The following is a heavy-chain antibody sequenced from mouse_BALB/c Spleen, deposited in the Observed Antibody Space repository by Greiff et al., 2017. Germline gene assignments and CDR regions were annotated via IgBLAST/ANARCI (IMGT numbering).Heavy chain of an antibody. CDR1: GYAFSSYW. J-gene: IGHJ3*01. CDR2: IYPGDGDT. Sequence: VKLVESGAELVRPGSSVKISCKASGYAFSSYWMNWVKQRPGQGLEWIGQIYPGDGDTNYNGKFKGKATLTADKSSSTAYMQLSSLTSEDSAVYFCARREDYGSSWFAYWGQGTLVTVSA. CDR3: ARREDYGSSWFAY. V-gene: IGHV1-80*01. D-gene: IGHD1-1*01.